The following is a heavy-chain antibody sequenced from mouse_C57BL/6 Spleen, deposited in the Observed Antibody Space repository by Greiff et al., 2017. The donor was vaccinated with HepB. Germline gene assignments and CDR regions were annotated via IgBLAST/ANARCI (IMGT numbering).Heavy chain of an antibody. CDR3: ARFPGTEGYLYFDV. CDR2: IYIGNGYT. J-gene: IGHJ1*03. V-gene: IGHV1-58*01. CDR1: GYTFTSDG. Sequence: VQLQQSGAELVRPGSSVKMSCKTSGYTFTSDGINWVKQRPGQGLEWIGYIYIGNGYTEYNEKFKGKATLTSATSSSTAYMQLSSLTSEDSAIYFSARFPGTEGYLYFDVWGTGTTVTASS. D-gene: IGHD4-1*01.